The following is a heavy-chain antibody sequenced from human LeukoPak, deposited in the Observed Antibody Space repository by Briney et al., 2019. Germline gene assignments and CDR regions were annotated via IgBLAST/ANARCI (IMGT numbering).Heavy chain of an antibody. CDR1: GGSISTSSYY. CDR3: ARRTDY. J-gene: IGHJ4*02. Sequence: PGTLSLTCTVSGGSISTSSYYWGWIRQPPGKGLEWIGSIYYSGSTYYNPSLKSRVTISVDTSKNQFSLKLSSVTAADTAVYYCARRTDYWGQGTLVTVSS. CDR2: IYYSGST. V-gene: IGHV4-39*01.